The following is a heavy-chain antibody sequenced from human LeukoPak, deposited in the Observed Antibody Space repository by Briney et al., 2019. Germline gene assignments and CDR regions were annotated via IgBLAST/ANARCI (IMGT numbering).Heavy chain of an antibody. D-gene: IGHD2-15*01. Sequence: PGGSLRLSCLGTGLAFKNYWMTWVRQAPGKGLEWVANIHPDGSVKNYVDAVRGRFTISRDNAKNSLYLQLDNLRADDTAVYYCASTFPYCGGGSCALGGQGTLVIVSS. CDR2: IHPDGSVK. J-gene: IGHJ1*01. CDR3: ASTFPYCGGGSCAL. CDR1: GLAFKNYW. V-gene: IGHV3-7*01.